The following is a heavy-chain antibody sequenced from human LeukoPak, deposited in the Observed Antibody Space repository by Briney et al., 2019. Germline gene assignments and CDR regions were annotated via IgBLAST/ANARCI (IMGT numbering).Heavy chain of an antibody. Sequence: GGSLRLSCAASGFTFSSYGMHWVRQAPGKGLEWVAFIRYEGSNKYYADSVKGRFTMSRDNSKNTLYLQMNSLRAEDTAVYYCAKDGVVSAARAPTRAYYYYYYMDVWGKGTTVTVSS. J-gene: IGHJ6*03. V-gene: IGHV3-30*02. CDR3: AKDGVVSAARAPTRAYYYYYYMDV. CDR2: IRYEGSNK. CDR1: GFTFSSYG. D-gene: IGHD2-2*01.